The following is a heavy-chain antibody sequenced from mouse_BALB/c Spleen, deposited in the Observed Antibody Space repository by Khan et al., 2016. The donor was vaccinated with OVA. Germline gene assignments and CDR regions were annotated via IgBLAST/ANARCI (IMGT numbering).Heavy chain of an antibody. CDR3: TRSGYGSFAY. CDR2: INPNNGGT. CDR1: GYTFTSYY. V-gene: IGHV1S81*02. J-gene: IGHJ3*01. D-gene: IGHD2-2*01. Sequence: VQLQQSGAELVKPGASVKLSRKASGYTFTSYYMYWVKQRPGQGLEWIGEINPNNGGTNFNEKFKSKATLTVDKSSSTAYMQLNNLTSEDSAVYYCTRSGYGSFAYWGQGTLVTVSA.